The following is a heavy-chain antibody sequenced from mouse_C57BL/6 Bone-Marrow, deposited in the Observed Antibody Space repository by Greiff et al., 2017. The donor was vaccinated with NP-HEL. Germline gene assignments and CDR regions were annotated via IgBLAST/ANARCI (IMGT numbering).Heavy chain of an antibody. D-gene: IGHD2-4*01. J-gene: IGHJ3*01. CDR2: IYPGDGDT. CDR1: DYAFSSSW. CDR3: ARTPYDYAWFAY. V-gene: IGHV1-82*01. Sequence: VKLQESGPELVKPGASVKISCKASDYAFSSSWMNWVKQRPGKGLEWIGRIYPGDGDTNYNGKFKGKATLTADKSSSTAYMQLSSLTSEDSAVYFCARTPYDYAWFAYWGQGTLVTVSA.